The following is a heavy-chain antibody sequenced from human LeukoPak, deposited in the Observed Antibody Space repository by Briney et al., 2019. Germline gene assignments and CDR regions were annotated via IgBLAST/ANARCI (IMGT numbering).Heavy chain of an antibody. D-gene: IGHD2-2*01. J-gene: IGHJ4*02. Sequence: GGSLRLSCAASGLTFGSYSMNWVRQAPGKGLEWLSYISVSSSTIYYADSVKGRFTISRDNAKNSLYLQMSSLRAEDTAVYYCAPGYCSSSSCSHYFDYWGQGTRVTVSS. CDR1: GLTFGSYS. V-gene: IGHV3-48*01. CDR2: ISVSSSTI. CDR3: APGYCSSSSCSHYFDY.